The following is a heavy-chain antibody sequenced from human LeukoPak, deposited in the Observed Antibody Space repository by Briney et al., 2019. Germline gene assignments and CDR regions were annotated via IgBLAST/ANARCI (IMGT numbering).Heavy chain of an antibody. J-gene: IGHJ4*02. D-gene: IGHD3-22*01. Sequence: PSETLSLTCAVYGGSFSGYYWSWIRQPPGKGLEWIGEINHSGSTNYNPSLKSRVTISVDTSKNQFSLKLSSVTAADTAVYYCASYYYDSSAYYGPFDYWGQGTLVTVSS. CDR2: INHSGST. CDR1: GGSFSGYY. V-gene: IGHV4-34*01. CDR3: ASYYYDSSAYYGPFDY.